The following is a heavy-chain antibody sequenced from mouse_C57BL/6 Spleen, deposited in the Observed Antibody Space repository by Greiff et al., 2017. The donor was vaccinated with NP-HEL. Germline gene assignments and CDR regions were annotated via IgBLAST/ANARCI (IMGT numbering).Heavy chain of an antibody. CDR2: IDPSDSYT. Sequence: QVQLKQPGAELVRPGTSVKLSCKASGYTFTSYWMHWVKQRPGQGLEWIGVIDPSDSYTNYNQKFKGKATLTVDASSSTAYMQLSSLTSEDSAVYYCARYYYGSRGYFDVWGTGTTVTVSS. J-gene: IGHJ1*03. V-gene: IGHV1-59*01. D-gene: IGHD1-1*01. CDR1: GYTFTSYW. CDR3: ARYYYGSRGYFDV.